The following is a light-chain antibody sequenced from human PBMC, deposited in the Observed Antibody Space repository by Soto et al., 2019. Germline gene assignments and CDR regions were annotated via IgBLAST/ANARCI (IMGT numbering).Light chain of an antibody. CDR3: QQYFTTPQT. CDR1: ESVLYSSESKNY. Sequence: DIVMTQSPDSLAVSLGERATINCKSTESVLYSSESKNYLAWYQQKPGQPPKLLIYWASTRESGVPDRFSGSGSGTDFTLTINSLQAEDVAVYYCQQYFTTPQTFGQGTKVEIK. V-gene: IGKV4-1*01. CDR2: WAS. J-gene: IGKJ1*01.